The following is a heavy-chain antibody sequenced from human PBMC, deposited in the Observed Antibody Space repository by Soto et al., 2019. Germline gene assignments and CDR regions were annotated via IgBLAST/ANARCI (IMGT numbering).Heavy chain of an antibody. CDR2: IYPGDSDT. V-gene: IGHV5-51*01. CDR1: GYSFTSYW. D-gene: IGHD6-13*01. CDR3: ARNGIAEDGTNYYYYGMDV. J-gene: IGHJ6*02. Sequence: PGESLKISCKGSGYSFTSYWIGWVRQMPGKGLEWMGIIYPGDSDTRYSPSFQGQVTISADKSISTAYLQWSSLKASDTAMYYCARNGIAEDGTNYYYYGMDVWGQGTTVTVSS.